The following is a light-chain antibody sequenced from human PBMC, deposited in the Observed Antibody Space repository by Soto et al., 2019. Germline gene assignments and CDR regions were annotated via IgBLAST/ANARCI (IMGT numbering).Light chain of an antibody. CDR1: QFVSTN. V-gene: IGKV3-15*01. CDR2: SAS. CDR3: QQFNNWPPLT. J-gene: IGKJ4*01. Sequence: EVVMTQSPATLSVSPGERATLSCRASQFVSTNLAWDQQKPGQAPRLLIYSASTRATGIPARFSGSGSGTEFTLTISSRQSEYSAVYYFQQFNNWPPLTCGGGTKVEIK.